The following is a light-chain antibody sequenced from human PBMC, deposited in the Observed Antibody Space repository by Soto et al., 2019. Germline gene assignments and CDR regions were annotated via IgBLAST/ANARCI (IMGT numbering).Light chain of an antibody. CDR2: NNF. CDR3: ATWDDSLDGPV. Sequence: QSVLAQPPSMSGTPGQRVTISCTGSNSDIGSNIVNWYQQFPGTAPKLLIYNNFQRPSGVPDRFSGSKSGTSASLAVSGLQSEDEANYYCATWDDSLDGPVFGGGTKLTVL. V-gene: IGLV1-44*01. CDR1: NSDIGSNI. J-gene: IGLJ2*01.